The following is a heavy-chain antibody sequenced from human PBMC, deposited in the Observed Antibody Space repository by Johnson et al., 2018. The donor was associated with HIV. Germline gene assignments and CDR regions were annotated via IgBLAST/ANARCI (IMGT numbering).Heavy chain of an antibody. Sequence: QVQLVESGGGVVQPGRSLRLSCAASGFTFSSYAMHWVRQAPGKGLEWVAVMSYDGSNKYYADSVKGRFTIYRDNSKNTLSLQMDSLRPEDTAVYYCAKVLGYSSSSRDAFDIWGQGTMVTVSS. CDR1: GFTFSSYA. J-gene: IGHJ3*02. CDR2: MSYDGSNK. D-gene: IGHD6-6*01. CDR3: AKVLGYSSSSRDAFDI. V-gene: IGHV3-30-3*01.